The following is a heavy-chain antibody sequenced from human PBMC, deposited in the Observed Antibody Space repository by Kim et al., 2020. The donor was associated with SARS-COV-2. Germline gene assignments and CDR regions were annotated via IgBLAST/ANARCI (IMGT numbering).Heavy chain of an antibody. CDR2: ISYDGSDK. CDR1: GFTFSSYG. V-gene: IGHV3-33*06. D-gene: IGHD1-26*01. Sequence: GGSLRLSCAASGFTFSSYGVHWVRQTPGKGLEWVAVISYDGSDKYYADSVKGRFTISRDNSKNTLFLQMNSLRAEDTAVYYCAKGWEFYYYGMDVWGQGTTVTVSS. CDR3: AKGWEFYYYGMDV. J-gene: IGHJ6*02.